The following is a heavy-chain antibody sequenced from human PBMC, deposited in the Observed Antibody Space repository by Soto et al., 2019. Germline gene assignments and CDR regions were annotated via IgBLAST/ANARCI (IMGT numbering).Heavy chain of an antibody. CDR2: IKQDGSEK. V-gene: IGHV3-7*01. Sequence: GGSLRLSCAASGFTFSSYWMSWVRQAPGKGLEWVANIKQDGSEKYYVDSVKGRFTISRDNAKNSLYLQMNSLRAEDTAVYYCARPPPDYGDYAEYFQHWGQGTLVTVSS. CDR1: GFTFSSYW. J-gene: IGHJ1*01. D-gene: IGHD4-17*01. CDR3: ARPPPDYGDYAEYFQH.